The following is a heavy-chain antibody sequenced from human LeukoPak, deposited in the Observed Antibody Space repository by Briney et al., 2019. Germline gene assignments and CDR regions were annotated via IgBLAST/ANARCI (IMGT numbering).Heavy chain of an antibody. Sequence: PSETLSLTCTVSGDSITNYFWSWIRQPPGKGLEWIGYIYYTGNTNYKPSLKSRVTMSVDTSTNQFSLRLRSVTAADTAVYYCARGRVAYSAYCFDYWGRGTLVTVSS. V-gene: IGHV4-59*01. CDR2: IYYTGNT. CDR3: ARGRVAYSAYCFDY. J-gene: IGHJ4*02. CDR1: GDSITNYF. D-gene: IGHD2-15*01.